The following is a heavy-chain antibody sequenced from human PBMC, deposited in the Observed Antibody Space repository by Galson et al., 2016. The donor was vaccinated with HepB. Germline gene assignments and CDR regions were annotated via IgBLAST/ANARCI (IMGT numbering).Heavy chain of an antibody. D-gene: IGHD3-22*01. CDR2: IWYDGYNQ. V-gene: IGHV3-33*01. CDR3: ARDLGDFYDDDGGILRY. Sequence: SLRLSCAASGFPFSNYGMHWVRQAPGKGLEWVAIIWYDGYNQYYADSVKGRFTISRDNSKNTLYLQMNSLRAEDTAVYYCARDLGDFYDDDGGILRYWGQGTLVTVSS. CDR1: GFPFSNYG. J-gene: IGHJ4*02.